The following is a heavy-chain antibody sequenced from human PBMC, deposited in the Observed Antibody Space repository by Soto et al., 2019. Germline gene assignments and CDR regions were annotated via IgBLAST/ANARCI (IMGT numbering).Heavy chain of an antibody. J-gene: IGHJ5*02. CDR1: QPTFSNYD. D-gene: IGHD3-22*01. CDR3: VRMASSGSLNWLAP. Sequence: QVQLVQSGAEVKKPGASVKVSCKASQPTFSNYDISWVRQATGPGLEWMGWMNPNSGNTGYALKFQGRVTMTRNASISTAYLELSSLGSDAPAVYYCVRMASSGSLNWLAPWGKGPLVPVSS. V-gene: IGHV1-8*02. CDR2: MNPNSGNT.